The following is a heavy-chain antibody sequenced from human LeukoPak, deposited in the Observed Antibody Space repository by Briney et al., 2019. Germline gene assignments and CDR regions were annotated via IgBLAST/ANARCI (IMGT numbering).Heavy chain of an antibody. Sequence: GASVKVSCKASGGTFSSYAISWVRQAPGQGLVWMGRIIPILGIPNYAQKFQGRVTIAADKSTSTVYMELSSLRSDDTAVYYCARAADILTGYPLMNWGQGTLVTVSS. CDR1: GGTFSSYA. D-gene: IGHD3-9*01. CDR3: ARAADILTGYPLMN. CDR2: IIPILGIP. J-gene: IGHJ4*02. V-gene: IGHV1-69*04.